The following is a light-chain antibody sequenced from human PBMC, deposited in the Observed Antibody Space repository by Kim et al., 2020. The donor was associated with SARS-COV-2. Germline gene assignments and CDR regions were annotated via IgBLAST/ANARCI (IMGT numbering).Light chain of an antibody. CDR3: NSRDSSGNHIVV. CDR1: SLRSYY. CDR2: GKN. J-gene: IGLJ2*01. Sequence: SSELTQDPAVSVALGQTVRITCQGDSLRSYYASWYQQKPGQAPVLVIYGKNNRPSGIPDRFSGSSSGNTASLTITGAQAEDEADYYCNSRDSSGNHIVVF. V-gene: IGLV3-19*01.